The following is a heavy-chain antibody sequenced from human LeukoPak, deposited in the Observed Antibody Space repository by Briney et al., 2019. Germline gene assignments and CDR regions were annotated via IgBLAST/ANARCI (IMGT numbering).Heavy chain of an antibody. CDR1: GFAFSSYS. J-gene: IGHJ4*02. D-gene: IGHD2-2*01. V-gene: IGHV3-53*01. Sequence: PGGSLRLSCAASGFAFSSYSMNWVRQAPGKGLEWVSVIYSGGSTYYADSVKGRFTISRDNSKNTLYLQMNSLRAEDTAVYYCARRYDLGYWGQGTLVTVSS. CDR3: ARRYDLGY. CDR2: IYSGGST.